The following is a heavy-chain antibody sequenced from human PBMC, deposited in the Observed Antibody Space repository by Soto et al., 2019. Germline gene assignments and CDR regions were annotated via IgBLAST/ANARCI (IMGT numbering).Heavy chain of an antibody. CDR3: ARSQGSSTSLEIYYYYYYGMDV. CDR2: INPKAGRA. CDR1: GYTFIDYY. D-gene: IGHD2-2*01. J-gene: IGHJ6*02. V-gene: IGHV1-69*11. Sequence: ASVKVSCKASGYTFIDYYMHWVRQAPGQGPERKGSINPKAGRAKYAQKFQGRVTITADESTSTAYMELSSLRSEDTAVYYCARSQGSSTSLEIYYYYYYGMDVWGQGTTVTVSS.